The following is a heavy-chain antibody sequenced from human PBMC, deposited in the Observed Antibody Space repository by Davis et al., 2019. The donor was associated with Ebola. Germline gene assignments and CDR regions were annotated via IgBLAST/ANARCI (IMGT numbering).Heavy chain of an antibody. J-gene: IGHJ4*02. CDR3: ARGDGPGAYAIDI. V-gene: IGHV1-3*01. CDR2: INANTGHT. D-gene: IGHD2-2*01. CDR1: GYTFTGYA. Sequence: AASVKVSCKASGYTFTGYAMHWVRQAPGQRLEWMGLINANTGHTTYSQRFQGRVTITRDTSASTDYMDLSYLRSEDTAVYYCARGDGPGAYAIDIWGQGSLVSVSS.